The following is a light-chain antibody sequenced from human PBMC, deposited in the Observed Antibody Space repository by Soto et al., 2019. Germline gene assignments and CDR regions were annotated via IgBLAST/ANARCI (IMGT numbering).Light chain of an antibody. CDR1: QSISSH. J-gene: IGKJ4*01. V-gene: IGKV3-11*01. CDR2: DAS. Sequence: EIVLTQSPATLSLSPGERATLSRRASQSISSHLGWYQQKPGRAPRLLIYDASNRATGIPARFSGSGSGTDFTLTISSLEPEDSALYYCQQRSDWPLTFGGGTKVDIK. CDR3: QQRSDWPLT.